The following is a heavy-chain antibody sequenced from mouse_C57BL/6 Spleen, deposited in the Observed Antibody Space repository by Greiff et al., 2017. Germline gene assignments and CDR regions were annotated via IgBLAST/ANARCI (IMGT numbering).Heavy chain of an antibody. Sequence: VQLQQSGPVLVKPGASVKMSCKASGYTFTDYYMNWVKQSHGKSLEWIGVINPYNGGTSYNQKFKGKATLTVDKSSSTAYMELNSLTSEDSAVYYCARSGLYDGYYVFAYWGQGTLVTVSA. CDR2: INPYNGGT. J-gene: IGHJ3*01. V-gene: IGHV1-19*01. D-gene: IGHD2-3*01. CDR3: ARSGLYDGYYVFAY. CDR1: GYTFTDYY.